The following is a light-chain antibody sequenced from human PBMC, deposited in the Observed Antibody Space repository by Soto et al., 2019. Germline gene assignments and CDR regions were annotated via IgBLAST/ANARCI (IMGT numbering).Light chain of an antibody. V-gene: IGLV7-46*01. J-gene: IGLJ2*01. Sequence: QAVVTQEPSLTVSPGGTVTLTCGSNTGTVTSGHYPYWFQQKPGQAPRTLIYDTSNKHSWTPARFSGSLLGGKAALTLSGAQPEDEAEYFCLLSYSGARIFGGGTKVTVL. CDR1: TGTVTSGHY. CDR2: DTS. CDR3: LLSYSGARI.